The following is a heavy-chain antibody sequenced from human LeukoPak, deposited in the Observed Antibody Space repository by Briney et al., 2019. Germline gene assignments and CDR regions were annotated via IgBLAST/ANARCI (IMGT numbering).Heavy chain of an antibody. CDR3: ASQDPATVTTYYYYMDV. CDR1: GYTLTELS. J-gene: IGHJ6*03. D-gene: IGHD4-17*01. V-gene: IGHV1-24*01. Sequence: ASVKVSCKVSGYTLTELSIHWVRQAPGKGLEWMGGFDFEHGETIYAQKFQGRVTITADESTSTAYMELSSLRSEDTAVYYCASQDPATVTTYYYYMDVWGKGTTVTVSS. CDR2: FDFEHGET.